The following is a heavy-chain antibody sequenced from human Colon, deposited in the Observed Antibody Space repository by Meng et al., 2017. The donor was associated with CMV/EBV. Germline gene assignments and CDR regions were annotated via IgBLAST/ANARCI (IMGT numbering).Heavy chain of an antibody. V-gene: IGHV3-73*01. CDR1: GFSFSGSA. CDR2: IRSKGKNYAT. J-gene: IGHJ4*02. D-gene: IGHD1-26*01. Sequence: GGPLRLSCAASGFSFSGSAIHWVRQASGKGLEWVGRIRSKGKNYATTYGSPVKGRFTISRDDSDNMAYLQMNSLKSEDSAVYYCTRDLEDVVGAITSGYWGQGTLVTVSS. CDR3: TRDLEDVVGAITSGY.